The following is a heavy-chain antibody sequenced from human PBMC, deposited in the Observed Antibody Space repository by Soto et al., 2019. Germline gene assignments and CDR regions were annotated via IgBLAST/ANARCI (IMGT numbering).Heavy chain of an antibody. CDR2: IMWNDDN. V-gene: IGHV2-5*01. CDR1: GFSLSSRGVG. J-gene: IGHJ3*02. CDR3: AHYLSGYYYVSDSSCAFDI. Sequence: SGPTLVNPTQTLTLTCTFPGFSLSSRGVGVGWVRQPPGKALEWLALIMWNDDNHYSPSLKSRLTITKDTSKNQVVLTMTNMDPVDTATFYCAHYLSGYYYVSDSSCAFDIWGQGTMVTVSS. D-gene: IGHD3-10*01.